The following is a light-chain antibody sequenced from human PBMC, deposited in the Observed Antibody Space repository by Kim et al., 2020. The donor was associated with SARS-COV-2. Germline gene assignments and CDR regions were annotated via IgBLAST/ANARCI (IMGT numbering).Light chain of an antibody. Sequence: SYELTQPPSVSVSPGQTASITCSGDKLGDKYACWYQQKPGQSPVLVIYQDSKRPSGIPERFSGSNSGNTATLTISGTQAMDDADYYCQAWYSSTWVFGGG. V-gene: IGLV3-1*01. J-gene: IGLJ3*02. CDR3: QAWYSSTWV. CDR2: QDS. CDR1: KLGDKY.